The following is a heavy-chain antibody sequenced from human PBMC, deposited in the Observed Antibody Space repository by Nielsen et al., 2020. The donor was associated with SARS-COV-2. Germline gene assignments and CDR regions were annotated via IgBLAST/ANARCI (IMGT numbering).Heavy chain of an antibody. J-gene: IGHJ6*02. Sequence: SETLSLTCGVSGGSFSGHYWAWIRQSPEEGLEWIGKINPSGGTDYNPSLKGRVTISVDTSKNQFSLKLSSVTAADTAVYYCASSQLNYGMDVWGQGTTVTVSS. CDR3: ASSQLNYGMDV. CDR1: GGSFSGHY. CDR2: INPSGGT. V-gene: IGHV4-34*01. D-gene: IGHD2-2*01.